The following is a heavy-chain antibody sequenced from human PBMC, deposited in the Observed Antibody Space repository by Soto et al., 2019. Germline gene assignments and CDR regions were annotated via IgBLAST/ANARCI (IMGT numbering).Heavy chain of an antibody. J-gene: IGHJ4*02. CDR3: AKESPASGTYWLDY. Sequence: GGSLRLSCAASGFTFSSYAMSWVRQAPGKGLEWVSAITSDERIYYADSVKGRFIISRDNSKNTVYLQLNSLRAEDTAVYYCAKESPASGTYWLDYWGQGTLVTVSS. D-gene: IGHD3-10*01. CDR2: ITSDERI. CDR1: GFTFSSYA. V-gene: IGHV3-23*01.